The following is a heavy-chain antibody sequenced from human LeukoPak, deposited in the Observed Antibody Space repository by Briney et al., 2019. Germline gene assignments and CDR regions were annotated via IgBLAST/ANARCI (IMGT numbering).Heavy chain of an antibody. J-gene: IGHJ3*02. D-gene: IGHD1-26*01. CDR2: IYYSGST. V-gene: IGHV4-59*01. CDR1: GGSISSYY. CDR3: ARAGRWEGRPHAFDI. Sequence: SETLSLTCTVSGGSISSYYWSWIRQPPGKGLQWIGYIYYSGSTNYNPSLKSRVTISVDTSKNQLSLKLTSVTAADTAVYYCARAGRWEGRPHAFDIWGQGTVVTVSS.